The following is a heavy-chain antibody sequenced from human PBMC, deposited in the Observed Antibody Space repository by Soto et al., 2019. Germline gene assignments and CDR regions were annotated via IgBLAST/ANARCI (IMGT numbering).Heavy chain of an antibody. CDR1: GFTFNTYN. Sequence: EVQLVESGGDLVQPGGSLRLSCAASGFTFNTYNMNWVRQAPGKGLEWVSYISSGSGTIHYADSVKGRFTISRDNAKNSLYLRMDSLRAEDKAVYYCAGGTWSGGVWRADYWGQGTLVTVSS. CDR3: AGGTWSGGVWRADY. D-gene: IGHD3-3*01. V-gene: IGHV3-48*01. CDR2: ISSGSGTI. J-gene: IGHJ4*02.